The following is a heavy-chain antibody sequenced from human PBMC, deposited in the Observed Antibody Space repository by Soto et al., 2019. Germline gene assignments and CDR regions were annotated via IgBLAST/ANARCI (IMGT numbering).Heavy chain of an antibody. CDR2: ISYDGSDK. J-gene: IGHJ3*02. V-gene: IGHV3-30*04. CDR3: ATNSWLYDILTGYYPSAFDI. D-gene: IGHD3-9*01. CDR1: GFTFSRYA. Sequence: PGGSLRLSCVVSGFTFSRYAMHWVRQAPGKGLEWVAAISYDGSDKNYADSVKGRFTISGDNSKNTLYLQMNSLRAEDTAVYYCATNSWLYDILTGYYPSAFDIWGQGTMVTVSS.